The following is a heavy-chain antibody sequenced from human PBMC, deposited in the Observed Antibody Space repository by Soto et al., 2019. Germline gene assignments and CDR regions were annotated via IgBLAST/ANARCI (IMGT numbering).Heavy chain of an antibody. J-gene: IGHJ3*02. CDR3: ARDGPDSSGYYWASNAFDI. V-gene: IGHV4-31*03. CDR2: IYYSGST. D-gene: IGHD3-22*01. Sequence: PSETLSLTCTVSGGSISSGGYYWSWIRQHPGKGLEWIGYIYYSGSTYYNPSLKSRVTISVDTSKNQFSLKLSSVTAADTAVYYCARDGPDSSGYYWASNAFDIWGQGTMVIVSS. CDR1: GGSISSGGYY.